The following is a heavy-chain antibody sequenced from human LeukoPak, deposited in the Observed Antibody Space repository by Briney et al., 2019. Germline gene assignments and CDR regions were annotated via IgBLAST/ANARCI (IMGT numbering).Heavy chain of an antibody. V-gene: IGHV1-18*01. D-gene: IGHD2-2*02. CDR1: GGTFSSYA. J-gene: IGHJ6*02. CDR3: ARDIVVVPAAIRYYYGMDV. Sequence: ASVKVSCKASGGTFSSYAISWVRQAPGQGLEWMGWISAYNGNTNYAQKLQGRVTMTTDTSTSTACMELRSLRSGDTAVYYCARDIVVVPAAIRYYYGMDVWGQGTTVTVSS. CDR2: ISAYNGNT.